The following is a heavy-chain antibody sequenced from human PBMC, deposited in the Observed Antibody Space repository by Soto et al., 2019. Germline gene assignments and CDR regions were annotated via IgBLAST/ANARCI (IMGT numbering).Heavy chain of an antibody. J-gene: IGHJ4*02. D-gene: IGHD2-2*01. V-gene: IGHV4-39*01. CDR3: GRLIHCLTTSCYFDY. Sequence: QLQLQESGPGLVKPSETLSLTCTVSGGSISTTSFYWAWIRQPPGKGLEWIGSINYSGTTYYTSSLRSRVTISVDTSKNQFSLKMSSVTAADTSVYYCGRLIHCLTTSCYFDYLGQGALVTVSS. CDR2: INYSGTT. CDR1: GGSISTTSFY.